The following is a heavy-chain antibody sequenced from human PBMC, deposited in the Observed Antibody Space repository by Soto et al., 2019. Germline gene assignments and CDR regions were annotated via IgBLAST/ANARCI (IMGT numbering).Heavy chain of an antibody. CDR1: GGTFSSYA. CDR3: ARVHTLDPVDWFDP. D-gene: IGHD2-2*02. Sequence: SVKVSCKASGGTFSSYAISWVRQAPGQGLEWMGGIIPIFGTANYAQKFQGRVTITADESTSTAYMELSSLRSEDTAVYYCARVHTLDPVDWFDPWGQGTLVTVSS. CDR2: IIPIFGTA. V-gene: IGHV1-69*13. J-gene: IGHJ5*02.